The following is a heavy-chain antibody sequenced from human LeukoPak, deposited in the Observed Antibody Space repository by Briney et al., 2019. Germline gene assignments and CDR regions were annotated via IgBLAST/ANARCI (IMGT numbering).Heavy chain of an antibody. CDR3: AKDGPRSIYSGYEHYYTYGMDV. J-gene: IGHJ6*02. V-gene: IGHV3-30*18. CDR2: ISYDGSNK. Sequence: PGGSLIFSRAVSGFTFSSYGMHWVRQAPGKGLEWVAVISYDGSNKYYADSVMGRFTISRDNSKNTLYLQMNSLRSEDTAVYYCAKDGPRSIYSGYEHYYTYGMDVWGQ. CDR1: GFTFSSYG. D-gene: IGHD5-12*01.